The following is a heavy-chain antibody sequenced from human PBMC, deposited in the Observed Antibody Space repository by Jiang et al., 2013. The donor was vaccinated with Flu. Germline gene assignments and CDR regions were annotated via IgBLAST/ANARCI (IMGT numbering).Heavy chain of an antibody. J-gene: IGHJ6*02. CDR1: GGSISSSSYY. Sequence: SGPGLVKPPETLSLTCTVSGGSISSSSYYWGWIRQPPGKGLEWIGSIYYSGSTYYNPSLKSRVTISVDTSKNQFSLKLSSVTAADTAVYYCARISRTSYYYGMDVWGQGTTVTVSS. V-gene: IGHV4-39*01. CDR3: ARISRTSYYYGMDV. CDR2: IYYSGST. D-gene: IGHD6-13*01.